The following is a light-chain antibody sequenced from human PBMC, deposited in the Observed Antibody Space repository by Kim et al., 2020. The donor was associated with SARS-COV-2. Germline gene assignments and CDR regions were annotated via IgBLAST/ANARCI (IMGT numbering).Light chain of an antibody. CDR1: SLSDTF. CDR2: GTN. V-gene: IGLV3-19*01. Sequence: SSELTQDPAASVALGQTVRITCQGDSLSDTFASWYQQKPGQAPVLLIFGTNHRPSGIPDRFSASSSGSTSSLTITGAQADDEADYYCNSRDRRGNYVFGTGTKVTVL. CDR3: NSRDRRGNYV. J-gene: IGLJ1*01.